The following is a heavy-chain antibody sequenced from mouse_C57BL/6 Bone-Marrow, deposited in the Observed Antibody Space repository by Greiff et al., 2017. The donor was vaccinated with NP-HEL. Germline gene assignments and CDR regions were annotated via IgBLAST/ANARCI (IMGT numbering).Heavy chain of an antibody. CDR2: IYPGDGAT. J-gene: IGHJ2*01. V-gene: IGHV1-82*01. CDR1: GYAFSSSW. D-gene: IGHD1-1*01. CDR3: ASYYYGSSYNY. Sequence: VQGVESGPELVKPGASVKISCKASGYAFSSSWMNWVKQRPGKGLEWIGRIYPGDGATNYNGKFKGKATLTADKSSSTAYMQLSSLTSEDSAVYFCASYYYGSSYNYWGQGTTLTVSS.